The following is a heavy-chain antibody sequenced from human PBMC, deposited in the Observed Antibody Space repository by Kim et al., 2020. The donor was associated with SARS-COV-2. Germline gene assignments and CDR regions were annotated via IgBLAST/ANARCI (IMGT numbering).Heavy chain of an antibody. CDR2: ISGTSRTI. J-gene: IGHJ6*02. CDR1: GFTFSTYS. V-gene: IGHV3-48*02. CDR3: ARDSQRGYGMDV. Sequence: GGSLRLSCAASGFTFSTYSMNWVRQAPGKGLEWVSHISGTSRTIFYADSVKGRFTISRDNAKNSLYLQMNSLRDEDTAVYYCARDSQRGYGMDVWGRGTT.